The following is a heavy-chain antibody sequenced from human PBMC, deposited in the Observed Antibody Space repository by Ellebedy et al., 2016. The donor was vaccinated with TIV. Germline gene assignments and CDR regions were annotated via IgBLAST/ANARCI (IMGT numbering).Heavy chain of an antibody. CDR3: ANRASAGSGGY. Sequence: GESLKISCAVSGFTFSSYAMSWVRQAPGKGLEWVSLISVSGGSTYYADSVKGRFTISRDNSKNTLYLKMNSLRAEDTAVYYCANRASAGSGGYWGQGTLVTVSS. V-gene: IGHV3-23*01. J-gene: IGHJ4*02. CDR1: GFTFSSYA. CDR2: ISVSGGST. D-gene: IGHD6-13*01.